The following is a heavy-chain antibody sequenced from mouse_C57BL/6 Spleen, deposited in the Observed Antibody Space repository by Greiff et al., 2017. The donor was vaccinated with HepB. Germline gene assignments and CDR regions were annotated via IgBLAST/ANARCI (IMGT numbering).Heavy chain of an antibody. D-gene: IGHD1-1*01. Sequence: EVKLVESGEGLVKPGGSLKLSCAASGFTFSSYAMSWVRQTPEKRLEWVAYISSGGDYIYYADTVKGRFTISRDTARNTLYLQMSSLTSEDTAMYYFTRVLLRFYAMDYWGQGTSVTVSS. CDR1: GFTFSSYA. CDR3: TRVLLRFYAMDY. J-gene: IGHJ4*01. V-gene: IGHV5-9-1*02. CDR2: ISSGGDYI.